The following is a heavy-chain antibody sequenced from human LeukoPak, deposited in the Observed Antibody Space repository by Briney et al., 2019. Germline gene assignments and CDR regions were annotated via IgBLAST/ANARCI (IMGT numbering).Heavy chain of an antibody. CDR2: ISGSGGRT. Sequence: GGSLRLSCAASGFTFSSYAVSWVRQAPGEGLDWVSTISGSGGRTYYADSVKGRFTISRDNSKNTLILQMNSLRAEDTAVYYCAKVRYYDSGGYYDAFDTWGQGTMVTVSS. J-gene: IGHJ3*02. D-gene: IGHD3-22*01. CDR1: GFTFSSYA. CDR3: AKVRYYDSGGYYDAFDT. V-gene: IGHV3-23*01.